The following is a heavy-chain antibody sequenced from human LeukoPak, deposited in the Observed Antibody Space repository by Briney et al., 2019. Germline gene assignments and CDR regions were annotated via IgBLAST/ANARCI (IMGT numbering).Heavy chain of an antibody. V-gene: IGHV4-61*02. D-gene: IGHD3-10*01. CDR1: GGSISSGSYY. Sequence: SETLSLTCTVSGGSISSGSYYWSWIRQPAGKGLEWIGRIYTSGSTNYNPSLKSRVTISVDTSKNQFPLELNSVTAADTAVYYCARRGDVWGQGTLVTVSS. CDR3: ARRGDV. J-gene: IGHJ4*02. CDR2: IYTSGST.